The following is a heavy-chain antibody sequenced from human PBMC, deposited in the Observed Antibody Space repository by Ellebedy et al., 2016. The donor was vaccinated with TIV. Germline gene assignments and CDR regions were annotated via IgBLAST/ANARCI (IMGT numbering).Heavy chain of an antibody. V-gene: IGHV4-39*02. D-gene: IGHD5-18*01. CDR3: ARRGVDTSMIMGDAFDI. CDR2: VHFRGNS. CDR1: GGSITTSSYY. J-gene: IGHJ3*02. Sequence: MPSETLSLTCTVSGGSITTSSYYRAWVRRPPGSGLEWIGSVHFRGNSYSQPSLRGRVTISVDTSNNRFSLSLISVTAADTAVYFCARRGVDTSMIMGDAFDIWGPGTHVTVSS.